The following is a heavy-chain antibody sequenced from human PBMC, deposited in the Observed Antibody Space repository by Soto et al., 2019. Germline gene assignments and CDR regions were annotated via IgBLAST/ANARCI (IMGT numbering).Heavy chain of an antibody. Sequence: PGGSLRLSCAASGFTFSSYAMSWVRQAPGKGLEWVSAISGSGGSTYYADSVKGRFTISRDNSKNTLYLQMNSLRAEDTAVYYCAKDFPLYDSSGYYNYYYYGVDVWGQGTTVTVSS. D-gene: IGHD3-22*01. V-gene: IGHV3-23*01. CDR1: GFTFSSYA. CDR2: ISGSGGST. J-gene: IGHJ6*02. CDR3: AKDFPLYDSSGYYNYYYYGVDV.